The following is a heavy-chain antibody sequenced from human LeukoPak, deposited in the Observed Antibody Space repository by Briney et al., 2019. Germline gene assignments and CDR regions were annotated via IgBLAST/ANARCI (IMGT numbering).Heavy chain of an antibody. D-gene: IGHD6-19*01. CDR1: GFTVSSNY. V-gene: IGHV3-53*01. CDR2: IYSGGST. CDR3: AKPDSSGWYDGLGY. J-gene: IGHJ4*02. Sequence: GGSLRLSCAASGFTVSSNYMSWVRQAPGKGLEWVSVIYSGGSTYYADSVKGRFTISRDNSKNTLYLQMNSLRAEDTAVYYCAKPDSSGWYDGLGYWGQGTLVTVSS.